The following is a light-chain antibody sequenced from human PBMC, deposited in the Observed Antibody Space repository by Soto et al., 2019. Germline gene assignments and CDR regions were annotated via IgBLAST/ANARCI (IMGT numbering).Light chain of an antibody. Sequence: ESFLTQSPATLSLSPGEIATLSCRASQSVSSYLAWYQQKPGQAPRLLIYAASNRATGIPARFRGSGSGTDFTLSISSLEPEDFAVYYCQQRTDRPPWTFGQGTKVDI. CDR3: QQRTDRPPWT. J-gene: IGKJ1*01. CDR1: QSVSSY. V-gene: IGKV3-11*01. CDR2: AAS.